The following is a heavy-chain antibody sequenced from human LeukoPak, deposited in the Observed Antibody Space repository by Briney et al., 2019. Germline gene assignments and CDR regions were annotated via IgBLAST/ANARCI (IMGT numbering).Heavy chain of an antibody. CDR3: ARYGVTTVRGVIITNWFDP. Sequence: ASVKVSCKASGYTFTSYDINWVRQATGQGLEWMGWMNPNSGNTGYAQKFQGRVTMTRNTSISTAYMELSSLRSEDTAVYYCARYGVTTVRGVIITNWFDPWGQGTLVTVSS. D-gene: IGHD3-10*01. J-gene: IGHJ5*02. CDR1: GYTFTSYD. V-gene: IGHV1-8*01. CDR2: MNPNSGNT.